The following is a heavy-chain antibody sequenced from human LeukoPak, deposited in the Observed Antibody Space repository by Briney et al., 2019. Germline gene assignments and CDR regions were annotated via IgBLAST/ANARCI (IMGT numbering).Heavy chain of an antibody. J-gene: IGHJ4*02. CDR2: ISSSSTI. Sequence: GGSLRLSCAASGFTFSSYSMNWVRQAPGKGLEWVSYISSSSTIYYADSVKGRYTISRDNAKNSLYLQMNSLRAEDAAVYYCARSTTYSFVHWGQGTLVTVSS. D-gene: IGHD2-15*01. CDR1: GFTFSSYS. V-gene: IGHV3-48*01. CDR3: ARSTTYSFVH.